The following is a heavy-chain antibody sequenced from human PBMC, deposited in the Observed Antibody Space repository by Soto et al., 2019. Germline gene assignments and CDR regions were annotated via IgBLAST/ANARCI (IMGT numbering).Heavy chain of an antibody. Sequence: PSETLSLTCTVSGGSISSYYWSWIRQPAGKGLEWIGRIYTSGSTNYNPSLKSRVTMSVDTSKNQFSLKLSSVTAADTAVYYCASYNSDSSGRNKWFDPWGQGPLGTVS. J-gene: IGHJ5*02. CDR3: ASYNSDSSGRNKWFDP. V-gene: IGHV4-4*07. D-gene: IGHD3-22*01. CDR2: IYTSGST. CDR1: GGSISSYY.